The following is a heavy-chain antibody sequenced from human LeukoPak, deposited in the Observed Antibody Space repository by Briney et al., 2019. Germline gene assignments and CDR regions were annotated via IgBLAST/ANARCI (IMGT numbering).Heavy chain of an antibody. CDR1: GGSISSYY. D-gene: IGHD6-6*01. CDR3: ARWDEYSSSSDAFDI. CDR2: IYYSGST. J-gene: IGHJ3*02. V-gene: IGHV4-59*01. Sequence: SETLSLTCTVSGGSISSYYWSWIRQPPGKGLEWIGYIYYSGSTNYNPSLKSRVTISVDTSKNQFSLKLRSVTAADTAVYYCARWDEYSSSSDAFDIWGQGTMVTVSS.